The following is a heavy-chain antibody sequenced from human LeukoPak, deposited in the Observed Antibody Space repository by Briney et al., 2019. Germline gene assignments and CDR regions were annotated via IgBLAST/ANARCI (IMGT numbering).Heavy chain of an antibody. CDR3: ARVIEAPYYDSSGVFDY. D-gene: IGHD3-22*01. V-gene: IGHV3-21*01. Sequence: GGSLRLSCAASGFTFSSYSMNWVRQAPGKGLEWVSSISSSSSYIYYADSVKGRFTISRDNAKNSLYLQTNSLRAEDTAVYYCARVIEAPYYDSSGVFDYWGQGTLVTVSS. CDR2: ISSSSSYI. CDR1: GFTFSSYS. J-gene: IGHJ4*02.